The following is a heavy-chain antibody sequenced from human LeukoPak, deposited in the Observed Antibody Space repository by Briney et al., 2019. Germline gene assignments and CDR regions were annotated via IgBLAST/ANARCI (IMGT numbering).Heavy chain of an antibody. CDR3: ARGMGFLYGMDV. Sequence: SETLSLTCAVSGGSISRGGYSWRWIRQPPGKGLEWIGYIYHSGSTYYNPSLKSRVTISVDRSKNQFSLKLSSVTAADTAVYYCARGMGFLYGMDVWGQGTTVTVSS. CDR1: GGSISRGGYS. J-gene: IGHJ6*02. V-gene: IGHV4-30-2*01. D-gene: IGHD2-8*01. CDR2: IYHSGST.